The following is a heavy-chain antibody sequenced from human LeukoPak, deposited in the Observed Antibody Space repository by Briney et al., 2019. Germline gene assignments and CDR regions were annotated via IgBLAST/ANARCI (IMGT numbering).Heavy chain of an antibody. CDR3: ARGVTTERYNWFDP. CDR2: ISYDGSNK. V-gene: IGHV3-30*04. D-gene: IGHD4-11*01. CDR1: GFSFSSYA. J-gene: IGHJ5*02. Sequence: GGSLRLSCAASGFSFSSYAMHWVRQAPGKGLEWMAVISYDGSNKYHADSVKGRFTISRDNSKNTLYMQMNSLRAEDTAVYYCARGVTTERYNWFDPWGQGTLVTVSS.